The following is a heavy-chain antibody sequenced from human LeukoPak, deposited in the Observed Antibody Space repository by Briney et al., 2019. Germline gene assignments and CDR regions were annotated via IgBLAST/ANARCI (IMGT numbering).Heavy chain of an antibody. CDR2: MNTKTGNT. CDR3: VAMLY. CDR1: GYTFTNSD. Sequence: ASVKVSCKASGYTFTNSDINWVRQAPGQGLEWVGWMNTKTGNTGFAQKLQGRVTMSMDTSITTAYMEVTSLRSEDTAVYYCVAMLYWGQGTLVTVSS. D-gene: IGHD3-16*01. V-gene: IGHV1-8*01. J-gene: IGHJ4*02.